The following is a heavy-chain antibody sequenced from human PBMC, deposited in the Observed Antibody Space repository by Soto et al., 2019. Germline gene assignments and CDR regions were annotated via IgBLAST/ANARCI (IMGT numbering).Heavy chain of an antibody. CDR3: AREGAYYFDY. CDR2: ISKSGGGSIN. V-gene: IGHV3-48*03. J-gene: IGHJ4*02. CDR1: GFTFSDYE. Sequence: WGSLRLSCVASGFTFSDYEMIWVRQSPGEGLDWSSYISKSGGGSINYYADSVKGRFTISRDNAKSSVYLQMNSLRAEDTAIYYCAREGAYYFDYWGPGTLVTVSS.